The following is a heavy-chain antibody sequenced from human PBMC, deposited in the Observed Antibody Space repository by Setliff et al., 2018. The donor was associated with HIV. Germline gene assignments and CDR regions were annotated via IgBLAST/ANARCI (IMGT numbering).Heavy chain of an antibody. V-gene: IGHV3-23*01. CDR2: ISGSGVST. J-gene: IGHJ6*03. CDR1: GFAFSSHA. Sequence: GGSLRLSCAASGFAFSSHAMNWVRQAPGKGLEWVSAISGSGVSTYSADSVKGRFTISRDNAKNSLYLQMNSLRAEDTAVYYCARGGTLGYYYYMDVWGKGTTVTVSS. CDR3: ARGGTLGYYYYMDV. D-gene: IGHD1-1*01.